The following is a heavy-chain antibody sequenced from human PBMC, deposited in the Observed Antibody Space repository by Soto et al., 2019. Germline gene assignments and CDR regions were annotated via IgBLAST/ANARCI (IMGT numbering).Heavy chain of an antibody. CDR2: IKEDGGKK. CDR3: AREYCSSTSCLNWFDP. D-gene: IGHD2-2*01. V-gene: IGHV3-7*01. Sequence: GGSLRLSCAASGFTFSSDWMSWVRQAPGKGLEWVANIKEDGGKKYYVDSVKGRFTISRDNAKNSLYLQMNSLRAEDTAVYYCAREYCSSTSCLNWFDPWGQGTLVTVSS. CDR1: GFTFSSDW. J-gene: IGHJ5*02.